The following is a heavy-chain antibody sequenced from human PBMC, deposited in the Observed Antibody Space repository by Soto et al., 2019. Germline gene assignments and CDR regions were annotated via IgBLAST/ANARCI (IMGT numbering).Heavy chain of an antibody. J-gene: IGHJ4*02. V-gene: IGHV4-30-4*01. CDR2: IYYSGST. CDR3: GRAFTADPPRVDY. CDR1: GGSISSGDNY. Sequence: QVQLQESGPGLVKPSQTLSLTCTVSGGSISSGDNYWSWIRQPPGKGLEWIGYIYYSGSTYYNPSLKSQISISIDTSKNQFSLNLSSVTAADTAVYYCGRAFTADPPRVDYWGQGTLVTVSS.